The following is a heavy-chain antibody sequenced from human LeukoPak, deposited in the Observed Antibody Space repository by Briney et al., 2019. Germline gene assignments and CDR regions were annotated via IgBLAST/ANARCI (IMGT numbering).Heavy chain of an antibody. J-gene: IGHJ4*02. Sequence: GASVKVSCKASGYTFTGYYMHWVRQAPGQGLEWMGWINPNSGGTNYAQKYQGRVTMTRDTSISTAYMELSRLRSDDTAVYYCARDIRHYGSGSYYNDYWGQGTLVTVSS. CDR3: ARDIRHYGSGSYYNDY. V-gene: IGHV1-2*02. D-gene: IGHD3-10*01. CDR1: GYTFTGYY. CDR2: INPNSGGT.